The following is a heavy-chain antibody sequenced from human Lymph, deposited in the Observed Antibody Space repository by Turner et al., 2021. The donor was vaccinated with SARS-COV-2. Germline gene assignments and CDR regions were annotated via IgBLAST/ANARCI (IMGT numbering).Heavy chain of an antibody. Sequence: EVQLVQSGAEVKKPGESLKISCKGSGYCFPTYWIGWVRQMPGKGLEWMGSIYPGDSDTRYSPSFQGQGTISADKSISTAYLQWSSLKASDTAMYYCARLPIARGYSGYDFYYFDYWGQGTLVTVSS. CDR3: ARLPIARGYSGYDFYYFDY. V-gene: IGHV5-51*01. D-gene: IGHD5-12*01. CDR1: GYCFPTYW. CDR2: IYPGDSDT. J-gene: IGHJ4*02.